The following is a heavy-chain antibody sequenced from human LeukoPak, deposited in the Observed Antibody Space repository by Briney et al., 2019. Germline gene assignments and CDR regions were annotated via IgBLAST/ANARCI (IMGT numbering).Heavy chain of an antibody. J-gene: IGHJ5*02. CDR3: LHGGGVKVDSATGYFDP. D-gene: IGHD5-18*01. CDR2: IYWDDDK. V-gene: IGHV2-5*02. Sequence: ESGPTLVKPTQTLTLTCTFSGFSLTTSGVGVGWVRQPPGKALEWLALIYWDDDKRYSPSLKTRLTITKDTSNTQVVLTMTNLDPGATATFFCLHGGGVKVDSATGYFDPWGQGTLVTVSS. CDR1: GFSLTTSGVG.